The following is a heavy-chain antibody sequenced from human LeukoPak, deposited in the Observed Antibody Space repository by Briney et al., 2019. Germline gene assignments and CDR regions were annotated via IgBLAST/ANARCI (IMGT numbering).Heavy chain of an antibody. V-gene: IGHV3-23*01. J-gene: IGHJ3*02. D-gene: IGHD3-22*01. CDR2: ISGSGGST. CDR3: ANDYYDSSGYYYAFDI. Sequence: GGPLRLSCAASGFTFSSYAMSWVRQAPGKGLEWVSAISGSGGSTYYADSVKGRFTISRDNSKNTLYLQMNSLRAEDTAVYYCANDYYDSSGYYYAFDIWGQGTMVTVSS. CDR1: GFTFSSYA.